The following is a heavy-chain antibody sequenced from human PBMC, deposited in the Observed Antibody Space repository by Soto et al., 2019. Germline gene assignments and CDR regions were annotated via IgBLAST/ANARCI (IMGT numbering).Heavy chain of an antibody. J-gene: IGHJ5*02. Sequence: GVSLRLSCAASGFTFSSYGMHWVRQAPGKGLEWVAVIWYDGSNKYYADSVKGRFTISRDNFKDTMSLEMHYLRPEDTAVYHCAKIPPLYYDRRGFYRLFGPWGQGTQVTVSS. CDR1: GFTFSSYG. V-gene: IGHV3-33*06. D-gene: IGHD3-22*01. CDR3: AKIPPLYYDRRGFYRLFGP. CDR2: IWYDGSNK.